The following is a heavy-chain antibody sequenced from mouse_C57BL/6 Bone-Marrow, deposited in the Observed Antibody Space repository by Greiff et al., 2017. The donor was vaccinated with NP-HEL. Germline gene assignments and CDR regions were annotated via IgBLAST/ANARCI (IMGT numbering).Heavy chain of an antibody. J-gene: IGHJ2*01. CDR2: INPYNGGT. CDR3: ARRAHYDGIDY. CDR1: GYTFTDYY. V-gene: IGHV1-19*01. Sequence: EVQLQQSGPVLVKPGASVKMSCKASGYTFTDYYMNWVKQSHGKSLEWIGVINPYNGGTSYNQKFKGKATLTVDKSSSTAYMELNSLTSEDSAVYYCARRAHYDGIDYWGQGTTLTVSS. D-gene: IGHD1-2*01.